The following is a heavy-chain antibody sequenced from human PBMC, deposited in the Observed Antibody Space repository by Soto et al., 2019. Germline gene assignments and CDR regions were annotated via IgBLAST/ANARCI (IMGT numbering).Heavy chain of an antibody. V-gene: IGHV3-23*01. CDR1: GFTFSSYA. Sequence: GGSLRLSCAASGFTFSSYAMTWVRQAPGKGLEWVSVISGSGGSTSYADSAKGRFTISRDNSKNMMYLQMNSLRAEDTAVYYCAKGSYQSSGYEDYWGQGALVTVS. CDR3: AKGSYQSSGYEDY. J-gene: IGHJ4*02. CDR2: ISGSGGST. D-gene: IGHD3-22*01.